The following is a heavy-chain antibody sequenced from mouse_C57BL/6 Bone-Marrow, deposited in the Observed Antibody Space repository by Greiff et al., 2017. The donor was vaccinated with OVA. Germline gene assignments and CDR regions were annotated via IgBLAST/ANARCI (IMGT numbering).Heavy chain of an antibody. D-gene: IGHD1-1*01. Sequence: QVQLQQSGAELVKPGASVKMSCKASGYTFTSYWITWVKQRPGQGLEWIGDIYPGSGSTNYNEKFKSKATLTVDTSSSTAYMQLSSLTSEDSAVYYCARGDYGSRTWYFDVWGTGTTVTVSS. V-gene: IGHV1-55*01. J-gene: IGHJ1*03. CDR2: IYPGSGST. CDR1: GYTFTSYW. CDR3: ARGDYGSRTWYFDV.